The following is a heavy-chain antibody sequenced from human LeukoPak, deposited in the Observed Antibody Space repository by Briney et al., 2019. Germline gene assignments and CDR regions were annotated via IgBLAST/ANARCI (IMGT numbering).Heavy chain of an antibody. Sequence: ASVKVSCKASGYTFTSYGISWVRQAPGQGLEWMGWISAYNGKTNYAQKLQGRVTMTTDTSTSTAYMELRSLRSDDTAVYYCARDRSYPPQLLRDYYYYMDVWGKGTTVTVSS. CDR3: ARDRSYPPQLLRDYYYYMDV. CDR2: ISAYNGKT. CDR1: GYTFTSYG. J-gene: IGHJ6*03. D-gene: IGHD2-15*01. V-gene: IGHV1-18*01.